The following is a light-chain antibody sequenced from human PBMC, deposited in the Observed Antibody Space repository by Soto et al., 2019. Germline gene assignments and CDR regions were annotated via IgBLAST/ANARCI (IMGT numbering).Light chain of an antibody. V-gene: IGKV1-5*01. CDR2: DAS. J-gene: IGKJ1*01. Sequence: DIQMTQSPSTLSASVGDRVTITCRASQSISSRLAWYQQKPGKAPNLLIYDASSLEGGVPSRFSGSGSGTDFTLTISSLQPDDFATYYCQQYNDYWTFGQGTKVDIK. CDR1: QSISSR. CDR3: QQYNDYWT.